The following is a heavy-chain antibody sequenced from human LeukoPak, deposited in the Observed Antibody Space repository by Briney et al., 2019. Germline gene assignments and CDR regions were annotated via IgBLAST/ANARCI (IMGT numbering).Heavy chain of an antibody. V-gene: IGHV4-31*03. D-gene: IGHD2-2*01. Sequence: SETLSLTCTVSGGSISRGGYYWSWIRPRPGKGLEWIGYIYYSGTTYHNPSLKSRVAISEDMSKNHFSLNLTSVTAEDTAIYYCARVRCSSSTCYFPDAFDIWGQGTMVTVS. CDR1: GGSISRGGYY. CDR2: IYYSGTT. CDR3: ARVRCSSSTCYFPDAFDI. J-gene: IGHJ3*02.